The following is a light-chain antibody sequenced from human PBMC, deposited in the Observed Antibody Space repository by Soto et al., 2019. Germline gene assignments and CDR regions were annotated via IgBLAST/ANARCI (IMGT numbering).Light chain of an antibody. Sequence: DIQLTQSPSFLSASVGDRVTITCRASQGIYTYLAWYQQKPGKAPELLIYAASTLQSGVPSRFSGSGSGTEFTLTISSLQPEDFATYDCQHLNSYPWTFGQGTKLEIK. J-gene: IGKJ1*01. CDR1: QGIYTY. V-gene: IGKV1-9*01. CDR3: QHLNSYPWT. CDR2: AAS.